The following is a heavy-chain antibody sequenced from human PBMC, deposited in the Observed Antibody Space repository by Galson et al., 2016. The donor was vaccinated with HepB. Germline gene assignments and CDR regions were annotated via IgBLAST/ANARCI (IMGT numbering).Heavy chain of an antibody. V-gene: IGHV3-9*01. D-gene: IGHD6-13*01. CDR1: GFIFDNHA. CDR2: ISYNSDMI. Sequence: SLRLSCAASGFIFDNHAMHWVRQPPGKGLEWVASISYNSDMIDYADSVKGRFTISRNSAKRTLFLQMDSLRTEDTALYYCAKDNNAASGSWFDYWGQGTLVTVSS. J-gene: IGHJ4*02. CDR3: AKDNNAASGSWFDY.